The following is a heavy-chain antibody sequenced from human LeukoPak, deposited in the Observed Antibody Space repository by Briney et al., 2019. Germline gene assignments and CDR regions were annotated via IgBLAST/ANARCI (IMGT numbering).Heavy chain of an antibody. CDR3: ARVDYDILTGSPPWFDP. Sequence: PSETLSLTCTVSGGSISSYYWSWIRQPPGKGLEWIGYLYYSGSTNYNPSLKSRVTISVDTSKNQFSLKLSSVTAADTAVYYCARVDYDILTGSPPWFDPWGQGTLVTVSS. V-gene: IGHV4-59*01. CDR2: LYYSGST. J-gene: IGHJ5*02. D-gene: IGHD3-9*01. CDR1: GGSISSYY.